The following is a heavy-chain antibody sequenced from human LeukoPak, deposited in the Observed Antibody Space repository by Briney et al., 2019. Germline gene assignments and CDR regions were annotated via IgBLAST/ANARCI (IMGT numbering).Heavy chain of an antibody. CDR2: ISSDGRTT. CDR3: AREYYGLMTGYYMDV. Sequence: GGSLRLSCEASGFSFRSYWMHWVGQAPGMGLVCVSRISSDGRTTNYVDSVKGRFTVSRDNAKNMLYLQMNTLRADDTAVYYCAREYYGLMTGYYMDVWGKGTTVTVSS. J-gene: IGHJ6*03. V-gene: IGHV3-74*01. CDR1: GFSFRSYW. D-gene: IGHD3-9*01.